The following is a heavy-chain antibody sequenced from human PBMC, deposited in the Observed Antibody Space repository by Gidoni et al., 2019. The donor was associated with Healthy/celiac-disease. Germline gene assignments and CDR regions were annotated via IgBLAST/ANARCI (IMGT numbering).Heavy chain of an antibody. Sequence: QVQLQESGPGLVKPSQTLSLTCTVSGGSIRSGAYYWSGIRQPPGKGLEWIGYIYYSGSTYYNPSLKSRVTISVDTSKNQFSLKLSSVTAADTAVYYCARAPGVMVYARSAAGYFDYWGQGTLVTVSS. CDR2: IYYSGST. J-gene: IGHJ4*02. V-gene: IGHV4-30-4*01. CDR3: ARAPGVMVYARSAAGYFDY. CDR1: GGSIRSGAYY. D-gene: IGHD2-8*01.